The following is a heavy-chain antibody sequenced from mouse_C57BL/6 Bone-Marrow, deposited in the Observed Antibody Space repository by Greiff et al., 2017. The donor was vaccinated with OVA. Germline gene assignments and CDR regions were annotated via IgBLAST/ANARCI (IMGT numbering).Heavy chain of an antibody. CDR1: GYSITSGYY. CDR3: ARGGYYAPFAY. D-gene: IGHD1-1*01. V-gene: IGHV3-6*01. Sequence: EVKLVESGPGLVKPSQSLSLTCSVTGYSITSGYYWNWIRQFPGNKLEWMGYISYDGSNNYNPSLKNRISITRDTSKNQFFLKLNSVTTEDTATYYCARGGYYAPFAYWGQGTLVTVSA. CDR2: ISYDGSN. J-gene: IGHJ3*01.